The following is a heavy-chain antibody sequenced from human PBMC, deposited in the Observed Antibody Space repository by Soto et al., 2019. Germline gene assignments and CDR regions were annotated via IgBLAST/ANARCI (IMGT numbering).Heavy chain of an antibody. Sequence: QLQLQESGPGLVKPSETLSLTCTVSGASVSTSTDYWGWIRQPPGKGLEWIGSIYYSGSTYYNPSPKSRATISVDSSKNQFSLNLNSVTAADTAVYYCARPASGGLVPFDCWGQGTLVTVSS. CDR3: ARPASGGLVPFDC. D-gene: IGHD6-6*01. V-gene: IGHV4-39*01. CDR1: GASVSTSTDY. J-gene: IGHJ4*02. CDR2: IYYSGST.